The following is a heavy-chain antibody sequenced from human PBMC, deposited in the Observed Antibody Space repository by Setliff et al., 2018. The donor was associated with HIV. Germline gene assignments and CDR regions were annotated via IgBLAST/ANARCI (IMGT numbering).Heavy chain of an antibody. CDR3: ARDPFMSAWFSGGHDAFDI. Sequence: ASVKVSCKASGGTFSSNAISWVRQAPGQGLEWMGWISAYDGNTDQAQRFRDRVTMTTDTSTRTAYMELRSLRSDDTAVYYCARDPFMSAWFSGGHDAFDIWGQGTMVTVSS. D-gene: IGHD6-19*01. J-gene: IGHJ3*02. CDR1: GGTFSSNA. CDR2: ISAYDGNT. V-gene: IGHV1-18*01.